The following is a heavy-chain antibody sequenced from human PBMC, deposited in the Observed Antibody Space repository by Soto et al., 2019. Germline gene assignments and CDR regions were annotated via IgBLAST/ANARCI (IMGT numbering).Heavy chain of an antibody. D-gene: IGHD2-2*01. Sequence: QVQLVQSGAEVKKPGSSVKVSCKASGGTFSSYAISWVRQAPGQGLEWMGGIIPIFGTANYAQKFQGRVTITADESTSTAYMELSSLRSEDTAVYYCAREDIVVVPAATDPGWCDPWGQGTLVTVSS. CDR2: IIPIFGTA. J-gene: IGHJ5*02. V-gene: IGHV1-69*01. CDR1: GGTFSSYA. CDR3: AREDIVVVPAATDPGWCDP.